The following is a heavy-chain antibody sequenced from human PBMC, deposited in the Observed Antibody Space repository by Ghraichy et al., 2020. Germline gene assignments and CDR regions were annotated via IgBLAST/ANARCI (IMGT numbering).Heavy chain of an antibody. Sequence: SQTLSLTCAISGDSVSSNSAAWNWIRQSPSRGLEWLGRTYYRSKWFNDYAASVKSRITINPDTSKNQFSLQLNSVTPEDTAVYYCARGHHLGAAAGHFQHWGQGTLVTVSS. CDR2: TYYRSKWFN. D-gene: IGHD6-13*01. CDR3: ARGHHLGAAAGHFQH. CDR1: GDSVSSNSAA. J-gene: IGHJ1*01. V-gene: IGHV6-1*01.